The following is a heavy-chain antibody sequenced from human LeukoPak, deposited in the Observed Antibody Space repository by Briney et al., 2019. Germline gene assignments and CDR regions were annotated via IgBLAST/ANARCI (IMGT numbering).Heavy chain of an antibody. D-gene: IGHD2/OR15-2a*01. J-gene: IGHJ4*02. CDR3: ERDHPFRRYFDY. CDR1: VYTFTIYY. CDR2: INPRGGSR. Sequence: GASVTVSFTSSVYTFTIYYMHWVRQAPGQGLGEVGVINPRGGSRRYTQKYQGRDTITRDIAKSRIYMELRGLRSENAAVSSFERDHPFRRYFDYWGEGTLVTVSS. V-gene: IGHV1-46*01.